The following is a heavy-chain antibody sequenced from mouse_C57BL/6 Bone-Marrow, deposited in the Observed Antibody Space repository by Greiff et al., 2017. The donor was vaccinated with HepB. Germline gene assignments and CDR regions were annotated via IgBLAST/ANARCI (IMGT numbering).Heavy chain of an antibody. V-gene: IGHV2-2*01. CDR3: ARNEAEFYYYGSSDWFAY. CDR2: IWSGGST. Sequence: QVQLQQSGPGLVQPSQSLSITCTVSGFSFTSYGVHWVRQSPGKGLEWLGVIWSGGSTDYNAAFISRLSISKDNSKSQVFFKMNSLQADDTAIYYCARNEAEFYYYGSSDWFAYWGQGTLVTVSA. D-gene: IGHD1-1*01. J-gene: IGHJ3*01. CDR1: GFSFTSYG.